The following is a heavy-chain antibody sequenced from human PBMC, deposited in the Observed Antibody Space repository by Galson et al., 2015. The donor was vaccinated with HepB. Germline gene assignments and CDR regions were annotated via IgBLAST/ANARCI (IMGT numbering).Heavy chain of an antibody. J-gene: IGHJ3*02. Sequence: SLRLSCAASGFTFSSYAMHWVRQAPGKGLEWVAVISYDGSNKYYADSVKGRFTISRDNSKNTLYLQMNSLRAEDTAVYYCARDRGATYCSSTSCYGNDAFDIWGQGTMVTVSS. CDR3: ARDRGATYCSSTSCYGNDAFDI. D-gene: IGHD2-2*01. CDR1: GFTFSSYA. CDR2: ISYDGSNK. V-gene: IGHV3-30-3*01.